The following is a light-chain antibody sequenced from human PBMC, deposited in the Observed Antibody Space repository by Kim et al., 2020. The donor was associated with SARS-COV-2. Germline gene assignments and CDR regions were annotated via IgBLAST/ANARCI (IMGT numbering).Light chain of an antibody. CDR3: LKHNSYPWT. V-gene: IGKV1-17*01. CDR1: QSIRTD. J-gene: IGKJ1*01. Sequence: ASVGDRVTITCRASQSIRTDIGWYQQKQEKAPKRLIYAAHSLQSGVPSRFSGSGSGTEFTLTLSSLQTEDFAHHYCLKHNSYPWTLGEGTKVDIK. CDR2: AAH.